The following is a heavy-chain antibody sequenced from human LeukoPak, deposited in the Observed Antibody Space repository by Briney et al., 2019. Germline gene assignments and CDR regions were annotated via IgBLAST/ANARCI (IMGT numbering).Heavy chain of an antibody. Sequence: PGGSLRLSCAASGFTFSNYAMHWVRQAPGKGLEWVAVIWYDGSNKYYADSVKGRFTISRDSSKNTLWLQMNSLRAEDTAVYYCAGDRATRYFDLWGRGTLVTVSS. CDR1: GFTFSNYA. CDR2: IWYDGSNK. J-gene: IGHJ2*01. V-gene: IGHV3-33*08. CDR3: AGDRATRYFDL.